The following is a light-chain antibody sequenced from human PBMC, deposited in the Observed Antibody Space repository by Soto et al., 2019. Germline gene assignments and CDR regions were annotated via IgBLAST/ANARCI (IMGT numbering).Light chain of an antibody. J-gene: IGLJ2*01. CDR1: SSNIGAGYD. Sequence: QSVLTQPPSVSGAPGQRVTISCTGSSSNIGAGYDVHWYQQLPGTAPKLLMYGNSNRPSGVPDRFSGSKSGTSASLAITGLQAEDEADYYCQSYDRSLSGYVVFGGGTKLTVL. CDR2: GNS. V-gene: IGLV1-40*01. CDR3: QSYDRSLSGYVV.